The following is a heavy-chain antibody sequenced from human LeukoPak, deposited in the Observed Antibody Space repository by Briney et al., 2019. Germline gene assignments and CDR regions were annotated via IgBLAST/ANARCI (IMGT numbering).Heavy chain of an antibody. Sequence: GGSLRLSCAASGFTFSSYSMNWVRQAPGKGLEWVSYISSSSSTIYYADSVKGRFTISRDNAKNSLYLQMNSLRAEDTAVYYCARGRGFRFGVVKPDPWGQGTLVTVSS. J-gene: IGHJ5*02. CDR2: ISSSSSTI. D-gene: IGHD3-3*01. V-gene: IGHV3-48*04. CDR3: ARGRGFRFGVVKPDP. CDR1: GFTFSSYS.